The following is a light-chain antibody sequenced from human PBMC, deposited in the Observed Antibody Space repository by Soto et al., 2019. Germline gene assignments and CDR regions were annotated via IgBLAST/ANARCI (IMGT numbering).Light chain of an antibody. CDR2: GAS. V-gene: IGKV3-15*01. Sequence: EVVMTQSPATLSASPGERVILSCRASQNIGSNLAWYQQRPGQAPRLLMYGASTRATETPARFSGSGSATDFTLTISSLQSEDFAVYYCQQYHDWPPVSFGGGTKVQVK. CDR3: QQYHDWPPVS. J-gene: IGKJ4*01. CDR1: QNIGSN.